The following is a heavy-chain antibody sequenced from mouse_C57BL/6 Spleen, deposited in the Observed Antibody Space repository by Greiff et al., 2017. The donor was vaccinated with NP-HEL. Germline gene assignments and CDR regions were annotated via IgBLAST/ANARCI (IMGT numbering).Heavy chain of an antibody. CDR2: INPNNGGT. V-gene: IGHV1-18*01. Sequence: DVQLQESGPELVKPGASVKIPCKASGYTFTDYNMDWVKQSHGKSLEWIGDINPNNGGTIYNQKFKGKATLTVDKSSSTAYMELRSLTSEDTAVYYCARKKLGVYYAMDYWGQGTSVTVSS. CDR3: ARKKLGVYYAMDY. J-gene: IGHJ4*01. CDR1: GYTFTDYN. D-gene: IGHD4-1*01.